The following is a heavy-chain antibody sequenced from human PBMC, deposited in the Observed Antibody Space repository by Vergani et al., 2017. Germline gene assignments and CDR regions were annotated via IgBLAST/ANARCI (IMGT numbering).Heavy chain of an antibody. CDR2: ISSSGNTI. CDR1: GFTFSSHE. CDR3: ARGDL. V-gene: IGHV3-48*03. Sequence: EVQLLESGGGLVQPGGSLRVSCGASGFTFSSHEMNWVRQAPGKGLEWVSYISSSGNTIYYADSVKGRFTISRDNAKNSLYLQMNSLRAEDTAVYYCARGDLGGQGTTVTVSS. J-gene: IGHJ6*02.